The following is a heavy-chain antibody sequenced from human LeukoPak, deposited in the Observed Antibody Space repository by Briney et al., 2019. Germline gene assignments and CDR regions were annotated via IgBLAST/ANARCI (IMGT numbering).Heavy chain of an antibody. CDR2: ISYDGSNK. J-gene: IGHJ4*02. D-gene: IGHD3-10*01. CDR1: GFTCSSYG. CDR3: AKDSGRLAALVRGVIPRNY. V-gene: IGHV3-30*18. Sequence: GGSLRLSCAASGFTCSSYGMHWVRQAPGKGLEWVASISYDGSNKDYPDSVKGRFTISRDNSKNTLYLQMNSLRVEDTAVYYCAKDSGRLAALVRGVIPRNYWGQGTLVTVSS.